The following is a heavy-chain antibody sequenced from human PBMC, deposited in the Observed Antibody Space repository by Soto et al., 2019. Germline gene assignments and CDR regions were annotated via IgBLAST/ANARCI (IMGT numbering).Heavy chain of an antibody. V-gene: IGHV3-30-3*01. CDR1: GFTFSSYA. Sequence: GWSLRLSCAASGFTFSSYAMHWVRQAPGKGLEWVAVISYDGSNKYYADSVKGRFTISRDNSKNTLYLQMNSLRAEDTAVYYCERDIAAAGTVAFDIWGQGTMVTVSS. CDR3: ERDIAAAGTVAFDI. D-gene: IGHD6-13*01. CDR2: ISYDGSNK. J-gene: IGHJ3*02.